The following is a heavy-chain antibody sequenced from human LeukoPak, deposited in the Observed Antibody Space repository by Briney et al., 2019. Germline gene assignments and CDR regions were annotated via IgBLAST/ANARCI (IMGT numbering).Heavy chain of an antibody. D-gene: IGHD5-12*01. CDR3: ARDIGAPAYYYYGMDV. CDR2: IYHSGST. CDR1: GGSISSSNW. V-gene: IGHV4-4*02. J-gene: IGHJ6*02. Sequence: SETLSLTCAVSGGSISSSNWWSWVRQPPGKGLEWIGEIYHSGSTNYNPSLKSRVTISVDKSKNQFSLKLSSGTAADTAVYYCARDIGAPAYYYYGMDVWGQGTTVTVSS.